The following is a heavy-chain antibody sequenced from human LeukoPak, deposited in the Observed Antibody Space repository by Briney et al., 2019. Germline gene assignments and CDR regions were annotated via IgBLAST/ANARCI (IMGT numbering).Heavy chain of an antibody. CDR3: ARSSGSYGVAWFDP. V-gene: IGHV4-39*07. J-gene: IGHJ5*02. CDR2: IYHSGSA. CDR1: GGSISSRSYY. D-gene: IGHD1-26*01. Sequence: SETLSLTCTVSGGSISSRSYYWGWIRQPPGKGLEWIGSIYHSGSAYYNPSLKSRVTVSVDTSKSQFSLKLTSVTAADTAVYYCARSSGSYGVAWFDPWGQGTLVTVSS.